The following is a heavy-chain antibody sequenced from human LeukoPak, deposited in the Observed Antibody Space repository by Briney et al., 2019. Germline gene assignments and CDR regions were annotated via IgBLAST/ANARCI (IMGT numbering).Heavy chain of an antibody. CDR2: IRSGAYAATT. CDR1: GFSFRDYA. D-gene: IGHD2-2*01. CDR3: ARGGDFGVPAPLGIDAFDF. Sequence: GGSLRLSCTTSGFSFRDYAFSWVRQAPGKGLEWVGFIRSGAYAATTEYAASVKGRFTISRDDSRSIAYLQMSSLKIEDTAVYYCARGGDFGVPAPLGIDAFDFWGQGTMVTVSS. V-gene: IGHV3-49*04. J-gene: IGHJ3*01.